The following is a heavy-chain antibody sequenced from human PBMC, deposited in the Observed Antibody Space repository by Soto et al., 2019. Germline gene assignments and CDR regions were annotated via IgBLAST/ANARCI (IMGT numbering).Heavy chain of an antibody. CDR3: ARPKGTYSSGYYYFDF. D-gene: IGHD6-19*01. J-gene: IGHJ4*02. CDR1: GGTFSTYA. CDR2: IIPLFGTA. V-gene: IGHV1-69*19. Sequence: QVQLEQSGGEVKQPGSSVRVSCKTSGGTFSTYAINWVRQAPGQGLEWMGAIIPLFGTADYSQKFQGKVTISADESTSTDSMELSSLRFDDPAVYFCARPKGTYSSGYYYFDFWGQGTLVTVSS.